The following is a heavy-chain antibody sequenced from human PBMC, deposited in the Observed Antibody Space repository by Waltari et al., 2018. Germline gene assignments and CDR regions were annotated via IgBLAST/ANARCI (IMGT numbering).Heavy chain of an antibody. V-gene: IGHV3-30-3*01. Sequence: AMHWVRQAPGKGLEWVAVISYDGSNKYYADSVKGRFTISRDNSNNTLYLQMNSLKPEDTAVYYCARDVGSSWAFDIWGQGTMVTVSS. CDR3: ARDVGSSWAFDI. D-gene: IGHD6-6*01. CDR1: A. CDR2: ISYDGSNK. J-gene: IGHJ3*02.